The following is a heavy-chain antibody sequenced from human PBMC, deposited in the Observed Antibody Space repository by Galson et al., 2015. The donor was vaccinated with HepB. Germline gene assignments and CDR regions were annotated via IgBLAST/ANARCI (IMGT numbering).Heavy chain of an antibody. J-gene: IGHJ4*02. CDR3: ARGGYGYYYIDY. CDR1: GGTFSSYA. CDR2: IIPIFGTA. D-gene: IGHD3-22*01. V-gene: IGHV1-69*06. Sequence: SVKVSCKASGGTFSSYAISWVRQAPGQGLEWMGGIIPIFGTANYAQKFQGRVTITADKSTSTAYMEPSSLRSEDTAVYYCARGGYGYYYIDYWGQGTLVTVSS.